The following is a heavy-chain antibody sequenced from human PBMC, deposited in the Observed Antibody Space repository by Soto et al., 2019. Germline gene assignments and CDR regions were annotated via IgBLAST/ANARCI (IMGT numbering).Heavy chain of an antibody. Sequence: EVQLVETGGGLIQPGGSLGLSCAASGFTVSSNYMNWVRQAPGKGLEWVSIIYSDGTTSYADSVKGRFTISRDNFKNTLHLQMNSLRAEDTAVYYCAILSNWGQGTLVTVSS. V-gene: IGHV3-53*02. J-gene: IGHJ4*02. CDR3: AILSN. CDR1: GFTVSSNY. CDR2: IYSDGTT. D-gene: IGHD6-6*01.